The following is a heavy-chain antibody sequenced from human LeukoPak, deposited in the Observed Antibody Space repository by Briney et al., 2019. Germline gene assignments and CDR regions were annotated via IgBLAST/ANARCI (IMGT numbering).Heavy chain of an antibody. Sequence: GGSQRLSCAASGFTFGNNWMICVRQAPGRGLEWVAAINQDGSQKYYVDSVKGRFTISRDNAKNSLFLQMNSLSDDDTAVYYGVIPANYCFAFWGQGTLVTVSS. V-gene: IGHV3-7*05. CDR3: VIPANYCFAF. CDR1: GFTFGNNW. CDR2: INQDGSQK. D-gene: IGHD1-7*01. J-gene: IGHJ4*02.